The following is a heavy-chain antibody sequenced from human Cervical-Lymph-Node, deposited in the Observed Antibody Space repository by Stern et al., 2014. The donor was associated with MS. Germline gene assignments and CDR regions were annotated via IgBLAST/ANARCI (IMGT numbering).Heavy chain of an antibody. J-gene: IGHJ6*02. V-gene: IGHV1-69*01. CDR3: ASTYSGWDNPYHFYGMDV. D-gene: IGHD6-19*01. CDR1: GGTLSRHA. Sequence: QVQLVQSGAEVKKPGSSVKVSCKASGGTLSRHAISWVRQAPGQGLEWMGGIIPISGKVNYAQKFQGRVNLVADESTSTAYMKLSCLRSEDAAVYYCASTYSGWDNPYHFYGMDVWGQGTTVTVSS. CDR2: IIPISGKV.